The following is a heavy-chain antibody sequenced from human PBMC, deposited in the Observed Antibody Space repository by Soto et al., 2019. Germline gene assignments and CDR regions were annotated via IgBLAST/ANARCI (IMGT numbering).Heavy chain of an antibody. V-gene: IGHV1-69*06. CDR3: ARELELPPHYYYGMDV. Sequence: SVKVSCKASGGTFSSYAISWVRQAPGQGLEWMGGIIPIFGTANYAQKFQGRVTITADKSTNTAYMELSSLRSEDTAVYYCARELELPPHYYYGMDVSGPGTTVTVS. D-gene: IGHD1-7*01. CDR2: IIPIFGTA. J-gene: IGHJ6*02. CDR1: GGTFSSYA.